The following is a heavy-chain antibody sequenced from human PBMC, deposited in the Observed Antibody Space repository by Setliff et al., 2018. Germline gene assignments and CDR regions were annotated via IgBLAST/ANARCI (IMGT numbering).Heavy chain of an antibody. CDR3: AKDGGEVY. Sequence: ASVQVPCMASGYAFTGYYIHWVRQAPGQGLEWMGRINPNSGGTNYAQKFQGRVTMTRDTSISTAYMELSRLTSDGTAVYYCAKDGGEVYWGQGTLVTVSS. V-gene: IGHV1-2*06. CDR1: GYAFTGYY. CDR2: INPNSGGT. J-gene: IGHJ4*02. D-gene: IGHD2-21*01.